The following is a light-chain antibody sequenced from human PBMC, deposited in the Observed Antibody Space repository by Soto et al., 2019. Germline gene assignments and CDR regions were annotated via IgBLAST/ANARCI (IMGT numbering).Light chain of an antibody. V-gene: IGKV3-20*01. J-gene: IGKJ1*01. Sequence: EIVLTQSPGTLSLSPGERATLSCRASQSVVTNSLAWCQQKPGQAPRIIIYGASSRATGIPDRFSGSGSGTDFTLTISRLEPEDFAVYYCQQYGSSGTFGQGTKVDIK. CDR2: GAS. CDR1: QSVVTNS. CDR3: QQYGSSGT.